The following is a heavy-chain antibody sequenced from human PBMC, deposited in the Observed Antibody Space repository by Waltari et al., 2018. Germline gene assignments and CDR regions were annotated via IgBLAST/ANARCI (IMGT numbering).Heavy chain of an antibody. J-gene: IGHJ4*02. V-gene: IGHV3-48*01. CDR3: APGHKRNYFDY. CDR1: GFTLSSYS. CDR2: ISSNSSTI. Sequence: EVQLVESGGGLVQPGGSLRLSCAASGFTLSSYSMTWVRQAPGKGLEWVSYISSNSSTIYYADSVKGRFTISRDNAKNSLYLQMNSLRAEDKAVYYCAPGHKRNYFDYWGQGTLVTVSS.